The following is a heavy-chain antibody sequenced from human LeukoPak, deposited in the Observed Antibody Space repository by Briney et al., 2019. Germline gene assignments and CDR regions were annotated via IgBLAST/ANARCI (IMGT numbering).Heavy chain of an antibody. J-gene: IGHJ4*02. CDR3: TREKVWFGELPFDY. D-gene: IGHD3-10*01. Sequence: GGSLRLSCTASGFTFGDYAMSWVRQAPGKGLEWVGFIRSKAYGGTTEYAASVKGRFTISRDDSKSIAYLQMNSLKTEDTAVYYCTREKVWFGELPFDYWGQGTLVTVSS. V-gene: IGHV3-49*04. CDR1: GFTFGDYA. CDR2: IRSKAYGGTT.